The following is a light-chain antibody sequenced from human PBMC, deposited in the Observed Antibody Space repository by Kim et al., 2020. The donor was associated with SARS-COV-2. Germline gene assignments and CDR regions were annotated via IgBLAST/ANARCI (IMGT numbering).Light chain of an antibody. CDR3: LQHYNYPRT. Sequence: GDRVTITCRASQDIGDDLDWYQQKPGKAPELLIHGASDLQSEVPSRFSGNGSNTDFTLTIRSLQPEDFVTYYCLQHYNYPRTFGRGTKVDIK. CDR2: GAS. V-gene: IGKV1-6*01. J-gene: IGKJ1*01. CDR1: QDIGDD.